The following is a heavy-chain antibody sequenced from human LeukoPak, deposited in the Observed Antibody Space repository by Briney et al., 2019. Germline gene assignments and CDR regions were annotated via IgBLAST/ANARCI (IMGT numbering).Heavy chain of an antibody. V-gene: IGHV3-64*01. CDR1: GFTFSSYA. J-gene: IGHJ4*02. Sequence: GGSLRLSCAASGFTFSSYAMHWVRRAPGKGLEYVSAISSNGGSTYYANSVKGRFTISRDNSNNTLYLQMGSLRAEDMAVYYCARSAEEYSSGWYYFDYWGQGTLVTVSS. CDR2: ISSNGGST. D-gene: IGHD6-19*01. CDR3: ARSAEEYSSGWYYFDY.